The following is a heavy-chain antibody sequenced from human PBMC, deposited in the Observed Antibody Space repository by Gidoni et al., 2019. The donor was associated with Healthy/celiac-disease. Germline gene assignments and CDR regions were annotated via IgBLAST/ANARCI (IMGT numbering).Heavy chain of an antibody. D-gene: IGHD3-10*01. V-gene: IGHV3-21*01. Sequence: EVQLVESGGGLVKPGGSLRLSCAASGFTFSSYSMNWVRQAPGKGLEWVSSISSSSSYIYYADSVKGRFTISRDNAKNSLYLQMNSLRAEDTAVYYCARGVIGELSTYGAFDIWGQGTMVTVSS. CDR1: GFTFSSYS. CDR2: ISSSSSYI. J-gene: IGHJ3*02. CDR3: ARGVIGELSTYGAFDI.